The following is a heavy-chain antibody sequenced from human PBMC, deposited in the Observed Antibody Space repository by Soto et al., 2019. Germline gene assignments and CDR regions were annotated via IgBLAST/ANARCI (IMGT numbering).Heavy chain of an antibody. CDR2: IYYSGST. Sequence: SETLSLTCTVSGGSISSSSYYWGWIRQPPGKGLEWIGSIYYSGSTYYNPSLKSRVTISVDTSKNQFSLKLSSVTAADTAVYYCARFGYYDFWSGYYDAFDIWGQGTMVTVSS. CDR3: ARFGYYDFWSGYYDAFDI. J-gene: IGHJ3*02. V-gene: IGHV4-39*01. D-gene: IGHD3-3*01. CDR1: GGSISSSSYY.